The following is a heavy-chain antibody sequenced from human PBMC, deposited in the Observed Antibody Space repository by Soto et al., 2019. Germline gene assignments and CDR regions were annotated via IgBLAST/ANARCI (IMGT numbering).Heavy chain of an antibody. CDR1: GFTFSNYW. CDR2: IKQDGSEK. J-gene: IGHJ4*02. V-gene: IGHV3-7*03. CDR3: ARRMTAVTIIDF. D-gene: IGHD4-17*01. Sequence: GGSLRLSCVASGFTFSNYWMTWVRQAPGKGLQWVANIKQDGSEKLYVDSVKGRFTVSRDNAENSLHLHMNSLRAEDTAVYYCARRMTAVTIIDFWGRGTLVTVS.